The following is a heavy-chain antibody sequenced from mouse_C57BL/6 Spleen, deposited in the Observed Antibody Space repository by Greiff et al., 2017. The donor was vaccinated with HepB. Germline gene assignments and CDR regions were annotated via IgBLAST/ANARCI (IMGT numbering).Heavy chain of an antibody. D-gene: IGHD2-1*01. CDR3: ARSSPNCNYGNFDY. CDR1: GYAFSSYW. CDR2: IYPGDGDT. Sequence: QVQLQQSGAELVKPGASVKISCKASGYAFSSYWMNWVKQRPGKGLEWIGQIYPGDGDTNYNGKFKGKATLTADKSSSTAYMQLSSLTSEDSAVYFCARSSPNCNYGNFDYWGQGTTLTVSS. V-gene: IGHV1-80*01. J-gene: IGHJ2*01.